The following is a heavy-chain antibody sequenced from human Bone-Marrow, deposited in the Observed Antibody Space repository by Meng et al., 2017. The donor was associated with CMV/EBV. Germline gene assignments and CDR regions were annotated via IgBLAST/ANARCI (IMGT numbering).Heavy chain of an antibody. Sequence: GESLKISCAASGFTFSSYWMHWVRQAPGKGLEWVSSISSSNSYIYYADSVKGRFTISRDNAKNSLYLQMNSLRAEDTAVYYCARLGYSSSNAFDIWGQWKMV. D-gene: IGHD6-6*01. CDR2: ISSSNSYI. J-gene: IGHJ3*02. CDR1: GFTFSSYW. CDR3: ARLGYSSSNAFDI. V-gene: IGHV3-21*01.